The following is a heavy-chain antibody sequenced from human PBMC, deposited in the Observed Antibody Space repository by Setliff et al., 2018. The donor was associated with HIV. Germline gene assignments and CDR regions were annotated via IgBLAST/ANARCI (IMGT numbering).Heavy chain of an antibody. CDR3: AKDKGGYNWNYFDY. CDR2: VHYNGNDK. V-gene: IGHV3-30*02. CDR1: GFTLSTYG. Sequence: SCATSGFTLSTYGMHWVRQAPGKGLEWVARVHYNGNDKFYVDSVKGRFTISRDNSENTLYLQMDGLRAEDTAVYYCAKDKGGYNWNYFDYWGPGTQVTVSS. J-gene: IGHJ4*02. D-gene: IGHD1-20*01.